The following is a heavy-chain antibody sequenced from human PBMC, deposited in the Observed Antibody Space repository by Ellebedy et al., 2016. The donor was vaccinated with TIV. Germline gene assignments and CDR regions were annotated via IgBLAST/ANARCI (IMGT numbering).Heavy chain of an antibody. Sequence: YYTLDSVKGRFIISRDNSENMVYLQMNSLRPEDTAVYYCARDPTGYTYYFDYWGQGTLVTVSS. CDR3: ARDPTGYTYYFDY. J-gene: IGHJ4*02. V-gene: IGHV3-30*03. D-gene: IGHD3-9*01.